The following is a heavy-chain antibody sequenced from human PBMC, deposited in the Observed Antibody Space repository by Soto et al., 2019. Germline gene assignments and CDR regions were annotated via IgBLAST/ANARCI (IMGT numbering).Heavy chain of an antibody. D-gene: IGHD3-10*01. Sequence: QLQLQESGPGLVKPSETLSLTCTVSGGSISSSSYYWGWIRQPPGKGLEWIGSIYYSGSTYYNPSLKSRVTISVDTSKNQFPLKLSSVTAADTAVYYCARLAYGSGSYYNEDWGQGTLVTVSS. CDR1: GGSISSSSYY. V-gene: IGHV4-39*01. CDR3: ARLAYGSGSYYNED. CDR2: IYYSGST. J-gene: IGHJ4*02.